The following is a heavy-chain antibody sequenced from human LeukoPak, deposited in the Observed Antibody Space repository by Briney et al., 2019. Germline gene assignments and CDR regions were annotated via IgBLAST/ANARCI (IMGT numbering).Heavy chain of an antibody. CDR3: ARGRGYLDY. V-gene: IGHV3-49*04. J-gene: IGHJ4*02. Sequence: GGSLRLSCTASGFTFGDYTMTWVRQAPGKGLEWVALIRSQAYGQTTEHAASVKGRFSISRDDSKSIAYLQMNSLKTEDTAVYYCARGRGYLDYWGQGTLVTVSS. CDR1: GFTFGDYT. CDR2: IRSQAYGQTT.